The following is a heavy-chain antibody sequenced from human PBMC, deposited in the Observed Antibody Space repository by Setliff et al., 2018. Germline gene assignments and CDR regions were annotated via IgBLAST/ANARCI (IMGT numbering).Heavy chain of an antibody. Sequence: TLSLTCAVSGASINSLSWWSWVRQSPGKGLEWIGEIYHDGNSNFNPSVHYSPSLKSRATISLDTSKNQFSLNLTSVTAADTAVYYCARATSGWYSAYYYYMDVWGKGTTVTVSS. CDR2: IYHDGNS. D-gene: IGHD6-19*01. J-gene: IGHJ6*03. CDR3: ARATSGWYSAYYYYMDV. CDR1: GASINSLSW. V-gene: IGHV4-4*02.